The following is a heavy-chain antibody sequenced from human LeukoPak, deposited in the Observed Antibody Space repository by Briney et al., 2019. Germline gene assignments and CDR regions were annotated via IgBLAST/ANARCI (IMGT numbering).Heavy chain of an antibody. D-gene: IGHD5-12*01. V-gene: IGHV1-18*01. Sequence: GASVKVSCKASGYTFTSYGISWVRQAPGQGLEWMGWISAYNGNTNYAQKLQGRVTMTTDTSTSTAYMELRSLRSDDTAVYYCARDLYHIVATTTGYWGQGTLVTVSS. CDR2: ISAYNGNT. J-gene: IGHJ4*02. CDR1: GYTFTSYG. CDR3: ARDLYHIVATTTGY.